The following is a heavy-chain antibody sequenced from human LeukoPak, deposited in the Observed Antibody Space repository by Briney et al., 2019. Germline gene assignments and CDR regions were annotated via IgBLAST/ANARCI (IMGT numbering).Heavy chain of an antibody. CDR3: ARLEYCSSTSCDMMGGYFDL. V-gene: IGHV4-39*01. CDR1: GGSISSSSYY. CDR2: IYYSGST. J-gene: IGHJ2*01. Sequence: SETLSLTCTVSGGSISSSSYYWGWIRQPPGKGLEWIGSIYYSGSTYYNPSLKSRFTISVDTSKNQFSLKLSSVTAADTAVYYCARLEYCSSTSCDMMGGYFDLWGRGTLVTVSS. D-gene: IGHD2-2*02.